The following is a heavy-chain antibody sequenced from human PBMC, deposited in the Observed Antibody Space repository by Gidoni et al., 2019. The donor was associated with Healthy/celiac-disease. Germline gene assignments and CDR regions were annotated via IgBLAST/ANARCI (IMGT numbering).Heavy chain of an antibody. J-gene: IGHJ6*03. CDR1: GFTFSDYY. Sequence: QVQLVESGGGLVTPGGSLRLSCAASGFTFSDYYMSWIRQAPGKGLEWVSYISSSSSYTNYADSVKGRFTISRDNAKNSLYLQMNSLRAEDTAVYYCARQSNYYYYMDVWGKGTTVTVSS. V-gene: IGHV3-11*05. CDR3: ARQSNYYYYMDV. CDR2: ISSSSSYT.